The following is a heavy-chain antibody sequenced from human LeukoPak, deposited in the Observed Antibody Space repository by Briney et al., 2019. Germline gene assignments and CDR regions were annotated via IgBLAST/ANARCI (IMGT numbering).Heavy chain of an antibody. D-gene: IGHD2-2*01. J-gene: IGHJ4*02. Sequence: SETLSLTCTVSGYSISSGYYWGWIRQPPGKGLEWIGSIYHSGNTYYNPSLKSRVTISVDTSKNQFSLKLSSVTAPDTAVYYCAKDAFYCSSTACPQVDYWGPGALVTVSS. CDR1: GYSISSGYY. V-gene: IGHV4-38-2*02. CDR3: AKDAFYCSSTACPQVDY. CDR2: IYHSGNT.